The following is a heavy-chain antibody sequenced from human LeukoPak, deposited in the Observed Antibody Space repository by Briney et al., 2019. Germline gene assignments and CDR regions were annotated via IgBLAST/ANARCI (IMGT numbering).Heavy chain of an antibody. V-gene: IGHV1-2*02. J-gene: IGHJ4*02. CDR2: INPNSGGT. D-gene: IGHD2-2*02. CDR1: GYTFTGYY. Sequence: ASVKVFCKASGYTFTGYYMHWVRQAPGQGLEWMGWINPNSGGTNYAQKFQGRVTMTRDTSISTAYMELSRLRSDDTAVYYCARIKVPAAIVYFDYWGQGTLVTASS. CDR3: ARIKVPAAIVYFDY.